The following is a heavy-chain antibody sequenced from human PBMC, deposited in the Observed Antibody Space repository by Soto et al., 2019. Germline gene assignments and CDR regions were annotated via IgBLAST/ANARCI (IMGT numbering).Heavy chain of an antibody. D-gene: IGHD3-10*01. CDR3: ARGWFGTGV. J-gene: IGHJ6*01. V-gene: IGHV3-74*01. Sequence: EVQLVESGGGLVQPGGSLRLSCAASEFTFSGRSVHWVRQAPGKGLVWVSGIDKVGTDSTYADSVEGRFTSPRDNAKNTVYLKMNILRVKDTAVLYCARGWFGTGVWGKGNKVSVPS. CDR1: EFTFSGRS. CDR2: IDKVGTDS.